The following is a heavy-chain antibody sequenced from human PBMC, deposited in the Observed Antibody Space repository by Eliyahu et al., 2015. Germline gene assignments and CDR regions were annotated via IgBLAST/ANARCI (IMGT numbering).Heavy chain of an antibody. CDR1: GGSLNSDDYN. V-gene: IGHV4-39*01. CDR3: ARHRQHDTWRLDY. Sequence: QLQLQESGPGLVKPSETLSLICTVSGGSLNSDDYNWGWIRQPPGKGPEWIGNINYRGTTNFNPSLKSRVTLSLDTSQKQFSLKLTSVTAADTAVYYCARHRQHDTWRLDYWGPGILVTVSS. J-gene: IGHJ4*02. CDR2: INYRGTT. D-gene: IGHD3-22*01.